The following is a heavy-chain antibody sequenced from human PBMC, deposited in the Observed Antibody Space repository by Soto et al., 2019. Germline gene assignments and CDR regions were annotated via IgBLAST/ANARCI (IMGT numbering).Heavy chain of an antibody. J-gene: IGHJ6*02. CDR1: GFTFSSYW. D-gene: IGHD3-22*01. CDR2: IKQDGSEK. V-gene: IGHV3-7*01. Sequence: PGGSLRLSCAASGFTFSSYWMSWVRQAPGKGLEWVANIKQDGSEKYYVDSVKGRFTISRDNAKNSLYLQMNSLRAEDTAVYYCASHIDRLFYYYYGMDVWGQGTTVTVS. CDR3: ASHIDRLFYYYYGMDV.